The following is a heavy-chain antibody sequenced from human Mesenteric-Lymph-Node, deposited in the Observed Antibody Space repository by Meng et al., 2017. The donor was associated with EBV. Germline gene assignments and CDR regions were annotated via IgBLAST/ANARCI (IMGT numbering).Heavy chain of an antibody. D-gene: IGHD1/OR15-1a*01. CDR3: ARDYGTSRPFEY. CDR2: TYYRSKWYN. Sequence: QGRVPQSGPGLVKPSQALSRTWASAGGSVSSSGAAWNWIRQSPAGGLEWLGRTYYRSKWYNDYAVSVKGRIAINPDTSKNQFFLQLNSVTPEDTAVYYCARDYGTSRPFEYWGQGILVTVSS. J-gene: IGHJ4*02. CDR1: GGSVSSSGAA. V-gene: IGHV6-1*01.